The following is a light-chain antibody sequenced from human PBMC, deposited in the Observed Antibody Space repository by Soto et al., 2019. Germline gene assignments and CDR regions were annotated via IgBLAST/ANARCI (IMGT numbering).Light chain of an antibody. V-gene: IGKV3-15*01. CDR3: QQYNNWPPYT. J-gene: IGKJ2*01. Sequence: EIVMTQSPATLSVSPGARATLSCRASQSVSSNLAWYQQKPGQAPSLLIYAASTRATGIPARFSGGGSGTEFSLTISSLQSEDFAVYYCQQYNNWPPYTFGQGTKLEIK. CDR1: QSVSSN. CDR2: AAS.